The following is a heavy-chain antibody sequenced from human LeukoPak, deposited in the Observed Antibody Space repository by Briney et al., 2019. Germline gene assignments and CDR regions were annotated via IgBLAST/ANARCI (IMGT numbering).Heavy chain of an antibody. CDR2: ISYDGSNK. CDR1: GFIFSNYA. J-gene: IGHJ4*02. Sequence: GGSLRLSCAASGFIFSNYAMHWVRQAPGKGLEWVAVISYDGSNKYYADSVKGRFTMSRDNSKKMLYLQMSSLRPEDTAVYYCARDLGGSGWSLGAYWGQGTLVTVSS. D-gene: IGHD6-19*01. CDR3: ARDLGGSGWSLGAY. V-gene: IGHV3-30*04.